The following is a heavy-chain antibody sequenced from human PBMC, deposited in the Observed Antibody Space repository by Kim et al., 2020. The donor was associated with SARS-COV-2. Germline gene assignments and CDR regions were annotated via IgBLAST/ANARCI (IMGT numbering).Heavy chain of an antibody. Sequence: ASVKVSCKASGYTFTSYDINWVRQATGQGLEWMGWMNHNSGNTGYAQKFQGRVTMTRNTSISTAYMELSSLRSEDTAGDYCARGLWGITKIVVVPDYSYGMDVWGQGTTVTVSS. V-gene: IGHV1-8*01. J-gene: IGHJ6*02. CDR3: ARGLWGITKIVVVPDYSYGMDV. CDR2: MNHNSGNT. CDR1: GYTFTSYD. D-gene: IGHD3-22*01.